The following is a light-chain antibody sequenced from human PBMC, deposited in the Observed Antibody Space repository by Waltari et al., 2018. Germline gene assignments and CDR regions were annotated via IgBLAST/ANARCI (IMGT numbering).Light chain of an antibody. CDR1: TLRHKY. CDR3: QALGRGACV. J-gene: IGLJ3*02. V-gene: IGLV3-1*01. Sequence: SYELTQPPPVSVSPGQTARIPCYGDTLRHKYGSWYQQKSGQSPLLVMYQDAKRPPGIPELFSGSKSGNAATLTISGTQAMDEADYYSQALGRGACVFCGGTKLTVL. CDR2: QDA.